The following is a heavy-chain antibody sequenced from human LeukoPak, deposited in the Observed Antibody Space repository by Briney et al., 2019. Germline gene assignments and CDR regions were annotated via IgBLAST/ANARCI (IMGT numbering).Heavy chain of an antibody. D-gene: IGHD1-26*01. CDR2: IYTSGST. Sequence: SETLSLTCTVSGGSLSSSYWGWLRQPAGKGLEWIGRIYTSGSTNYNPSRKRRVTISVDTSKNQFSLKLSSVTAADTAVYYCARMGGSGSQPADYWGQGTLVTVSS. V-gene: IGHV4-4*07. J-gene: IGHJ4*02. CDR3: ARMGGSGSQPADY. CDR1: GGSLSSSY.